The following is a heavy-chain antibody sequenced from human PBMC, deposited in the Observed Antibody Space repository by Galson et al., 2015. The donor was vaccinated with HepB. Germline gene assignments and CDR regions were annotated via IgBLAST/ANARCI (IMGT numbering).Heavy chain of an antibody. Sequence: LRLSCAASGFTFSNYSMHWVRQAPGKGLEWVAVISYDGSNKYYADSVKGRFTISRDNSKNTLYLQMNSLRAEDTALYYCAKDPYLYSALAGTMAGFDYWGQGTLVTVSS. CDR3: AKDPYLYSALAGTMAGFDY. CDR1: GFTFSNYS. V-gene: IGHV3-30*18. D-gene: IGHD6-19*01. J-gene: IGHJ4*02. CDR2: ISYDGSNK.